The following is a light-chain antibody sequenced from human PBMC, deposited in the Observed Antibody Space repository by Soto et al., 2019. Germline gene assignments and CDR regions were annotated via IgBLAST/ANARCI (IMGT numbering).Light chain of an antibody. V-gene: IGKV1-39*01. CDR2: TAS. Sequence: DIQMTQSTSSLSASVGDRVTITCRASQSISWYLNWYQQKPGKAPKLLIYTASSLQSVVPSRFSGTGSVTDFTLTITSLQPEDFATYYCQQSFSSLWTFGQGTKVEIK. CDR1: QSISWY. J-gene: IGKJ1*01. CDR3: QQSFSSLWT.